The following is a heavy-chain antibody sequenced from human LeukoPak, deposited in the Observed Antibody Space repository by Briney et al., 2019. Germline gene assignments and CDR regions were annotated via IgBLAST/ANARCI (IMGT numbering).Heavy chain of an antibody. D-gene: IGHD3-16*02. J-gene: IGHJ4*02. CDR3: ARGRVLSVETHYFDY. CDR2: IRSDGNNE. CDR1: GFTFSSYG. V-gene: IGHV3-30*02. Sequence: GGSLRLSCAASGFTFSSYGMHWVRQAPGKGLEWVTFIRSDGNNEYYAHSVQGRFTIPRDNSKNTLYLQMNSLRAEDTAVYYCARGRVLSVETHYFDYWGQGTLVTVSS.